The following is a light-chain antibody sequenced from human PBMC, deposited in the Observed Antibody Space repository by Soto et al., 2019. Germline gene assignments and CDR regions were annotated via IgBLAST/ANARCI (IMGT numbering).Light chain of an antibody. Sequence: ETVMTQSPATLSVSPGERATLSCRASQSVYSSLAWYQQKHGQAPRLLIYGASTRATGIPARFSGSGSGTEFTLTISRLQSEDFAVYYCQQYGSALTFGGGTKVEIK. CDR1: QSVYSS. V-gene: IGKV3-15*01. J-gene: IGKJ4*01. CDR3: QQYGSALT. CDR2: GAS.